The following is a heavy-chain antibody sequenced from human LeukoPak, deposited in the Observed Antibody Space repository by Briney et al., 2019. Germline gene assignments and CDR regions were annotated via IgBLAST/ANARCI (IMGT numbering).Heavy chain of an antibody. CDR1: GGSFTNNA. J-gene: IGHJ4*02. D-gene: IGHD3-3*01. CDR2: ILPIFGTA. V-gene: IGHV1-69*06. CDR3: ARGKGFVGHFDF. Sequence: GASVKVSCKVCGGSFTNNAISWVRQAAGKGPEWMGRILPIFGTADYAERFQGRLTLTADKTTTTAYMELTSLKIEDTAFYFCARGKGFVGHFDFWGQGTLVTVSS.